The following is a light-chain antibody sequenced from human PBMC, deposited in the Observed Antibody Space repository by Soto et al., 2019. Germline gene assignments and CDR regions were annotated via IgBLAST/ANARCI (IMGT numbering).Light chain of an antibody. CDR2: DVG. J-gene: IGLJ1*01. CDR3: NSYRTVSTYV. CDR1: SSDIGGYNF. V-gene: IGLV2-14*01. Sequence: QSALTQPASVSGSPGQSITIACTGTSSDIGGYNFVSWYQQHPGKAPKLLIYDVGNRPSGVSNRFSGSKSGNTASLTISGLQAEDEAPYYCNSYRTVSTYVFGPGTKLTV.